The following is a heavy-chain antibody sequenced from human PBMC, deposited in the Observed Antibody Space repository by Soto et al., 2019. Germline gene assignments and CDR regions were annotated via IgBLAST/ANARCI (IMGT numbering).Heavy chain of an antibody. CDR3: ARVVKNYDILTGYFDY. CDR1: GYSFTSYW. J-gene: IGHJ4*02. V-gene: IGHV5-51*01. D-gene: IGHD3-9*01. Sequence: GESLKTSCKGSGYSFTSYWIGWVRQMPGKGLEWMWIIYHGDSDTRYGSSFQGQVTISADKSICTAYLQWSFLKASDTAMCYCARVVKNYDILTGYFDYWGQGTLVTVSS. CDR2: IYHGDSDT.